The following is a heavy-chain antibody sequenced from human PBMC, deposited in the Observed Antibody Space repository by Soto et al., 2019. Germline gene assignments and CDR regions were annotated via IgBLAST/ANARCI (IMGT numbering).Heavy chain of an antibody. CDR1: GFTFSPFG. Sequence: QLVESGGGVVPPGASLRLSCAASGFTFSPFGMHWVRQTPGKGLEWVAVISYAGNNKVYADSVKGRFTISRDNFKNTVDLVMNNLKVDATAVYYCAKDLQAYGNNDYYCYGLDVWGQGATGSVSS. CDR3: AKDLQAYGNNDYYCYGLDV. V-gene: IGHV3-30*18. J-gene: IGHJ6*02. CDR2: ISYAGNNK. D-gene: IGHD4-4*01.